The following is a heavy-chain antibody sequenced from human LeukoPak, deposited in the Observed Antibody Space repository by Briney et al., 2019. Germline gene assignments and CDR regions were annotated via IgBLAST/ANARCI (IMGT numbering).Heavy chain of an antibody. J-gene: IGHJ4*02. CDR3: ARPSYYYDSSGYRPFDY. V-gene: IGHV4-34*01. CDR1: DGSFSGYY. CDR2: INHSGST. Sequence: SETLSLTCAVYDGSFSGYYWSWIRQPPGKGLEWIGEINHSGSTNYNPSLKSRVTISVDTSKNQFSLKLSSVTAADTAVYYCARPSYYYDSSGYRPFDYWGQGTLVTVSS. D-gene: IGHD3-22*01.